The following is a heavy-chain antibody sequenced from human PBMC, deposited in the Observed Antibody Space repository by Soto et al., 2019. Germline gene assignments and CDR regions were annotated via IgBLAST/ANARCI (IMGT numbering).Heavy chain of an antibody. D-gene: IGHD3-9*01. CDR3: ARGDDILTGPVFDY. CDR1: GFTFRNYA. V-gene: IGHV3-23*01. Sequence: EVQLLESGGGLVQPGGSPRLSCAASGFTFRNYAMSWVRQAPGKGLEWVSTISGSGGSTFYADSVKGRFTISRDNSRNTLYLQMNSLRAEDTAIYFCARGDDILTGPVFDYWGQGTLVTVSS. J-gene: IGHJ4*02. CDR2: ISGSGGST.